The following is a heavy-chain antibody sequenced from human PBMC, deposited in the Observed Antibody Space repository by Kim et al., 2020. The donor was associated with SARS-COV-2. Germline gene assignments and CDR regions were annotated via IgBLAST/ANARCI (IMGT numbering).Heavy chain of an antibody. Sequence: GSLRLSCAASGFNFSSYGMHWVRQAPGKGLEWGAAIWYDGSNKYYADSVKGRFTISRDNSKNTLYLQMNSLRAEDTAVYYCAKAIYGALDYWGQGTLVTVSS. J-gene: IGHJ4*02. D-gene: IGHD4-17*01. CDR1: GFNFSSYG. CDR3: AKAIYGALDY. CDR2: IWYDGSNK. V-gene: IGHV3-33*06.